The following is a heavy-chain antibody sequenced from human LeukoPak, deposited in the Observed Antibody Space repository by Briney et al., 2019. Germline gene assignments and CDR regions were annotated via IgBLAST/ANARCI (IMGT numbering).Heavy chain of an antibody. CDR3: ARGGSYRSFDY. Sequence: SETLSLTCAVSGGSISSYYWSWIRQPPGKGLEWIGYIYYSGSTNYNPSLKSRVTISVDTSKNQFYLKLSSVTAADTAVYYCARGGSYRSFDYWGQGTLVTVPS. V-gene: IGHV4-59*01. J-gene: IGHJ4*02. CDR2: IYYSGST. CDR1: GGSISSYY. D-gene: IGHD3-16*02.